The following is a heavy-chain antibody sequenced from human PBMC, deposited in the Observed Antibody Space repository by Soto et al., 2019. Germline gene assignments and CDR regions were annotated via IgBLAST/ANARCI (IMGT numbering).Heavy chain of an antibody. Sequence: PGGSLRLSCTASGFTFSNSAMIWVRQAPGQGLEWVASISENGGSRGGTYYADSVKGRFTISRDNSKNTLYLQMNSLRAEDTAVYYCAKAEGYYYDSSGYYYAGCMDVWGEVTTVTVSS. CDR1: GFTFSNSA. V-gene: IGHV3-23*01. J-gene: IGHJ6*04. CDR2: ISENGGSRGGT. CDR3: AKAEGYYYDSSGYYYAGCMDV. D-gene: IGHD3-22*01.